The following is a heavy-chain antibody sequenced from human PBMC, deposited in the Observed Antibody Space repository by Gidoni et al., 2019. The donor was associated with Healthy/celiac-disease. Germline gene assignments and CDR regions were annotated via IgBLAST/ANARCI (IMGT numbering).Heavy chain of an antibody. D-gene: IGHD6-19*01. CDR2: LDPEDGET. J-gene: IGHJ4*02. CDR1: GYTPTELA. CDR3: ATSPVAGGGY. Sequence: QVQLVQSGAEVKKPGASVTVSCQVSGYTPTELAMPWVRQAPGKGVEWMGGLDPEDGETIYAQKFQGRVTMTEDTSTGTAYRALGSLGAEDAAVYYCATSPVAGGGYWGQGTLVTVSS. V-gene: IGHV1-24*01.